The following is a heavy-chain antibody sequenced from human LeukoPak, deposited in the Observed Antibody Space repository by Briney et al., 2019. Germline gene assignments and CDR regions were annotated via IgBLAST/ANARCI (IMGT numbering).Heavy chain of an antibody. D-gene: IGHD6-19*01. Sequence: PSETLSLTCTVSGGSISSSSYYWGWIRQPPGKGLEWIGSIYYSGSTYYNPSLKSRVTISVDTSKNQFSLKLSSVTAADTAVYYCARRYSSDWYPPWYLDFWGRGTLVTVSS. V-gene: IGHV4-39*01. J-gene: IGHJ2*01. CDR2: IYYSGST. CDR1: GGSISSSSYY. CDR3: ARRYSSDWYPPWYLDF.